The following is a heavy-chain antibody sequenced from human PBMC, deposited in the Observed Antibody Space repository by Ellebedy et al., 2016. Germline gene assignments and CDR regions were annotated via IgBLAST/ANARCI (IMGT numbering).Heavy chain of an antibody. D-gene: IGHD4-17*01. Sequence: SGPTLVXPTQTLTLICTFSGFSLSTSGMCVSWIRQPPGKALEWLALIDWDDDKYYSTSLKTRLTISKDTSKNQVVLTMTNMDPVDTATYYCARARHDYGDYDFDYWGQGTLVTVSS. J-gene: IGHJ4*02. V-gene: IGHV2-70*01. CDR3: ARARHDYGDYDFDY. CDR2: IDWDDDK. CDR1: GFSLSTSGMC.